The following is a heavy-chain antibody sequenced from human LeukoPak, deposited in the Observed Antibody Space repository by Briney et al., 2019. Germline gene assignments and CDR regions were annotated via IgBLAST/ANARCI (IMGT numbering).Heavy chain of an antibody. J-gene: IGHJ4*02. D-gene: IGHD1-26*01. V-gene: IGHV3-21*01. CDR1: GFTFSSYS. CDR3: AREYSGSPSTDY. CDR2: ISSSSSYI. Sequence: RGSLRLSCAASGFTFSSYSMNWVRQAPGKGLEWVSSISSSSSYIYYADSVKGRFTISRDNTKNSLYLQMNSLRAEDTAVYYCAREYSGSPSTDYWGQGTLVTVSS.